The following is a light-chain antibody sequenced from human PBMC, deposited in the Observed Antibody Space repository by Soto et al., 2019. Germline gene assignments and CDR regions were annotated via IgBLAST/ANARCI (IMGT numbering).Light chain of an antibody. Sequence: QSVLTQPPSASGSPGQSVAISCTGTSSDVGGYNYVSWYQQHPGKAPKLMIYEVNKRPSGVPDRCSGSKSGNTASLTVSGLQAEDEAEYYCSSYAGSSNVFGTGTKLTVL. J-gene: IGLJ1*01. CDR3: SSYAGSSNV. CDR1: SSDVGGYNY. V-gene: IGLV2-8*01. CDR2: EVN.